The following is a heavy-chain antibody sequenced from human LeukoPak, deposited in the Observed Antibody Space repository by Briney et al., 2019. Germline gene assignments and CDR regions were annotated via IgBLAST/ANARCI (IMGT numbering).Heavy chain of an antibody. J-gene: IGHJ4*02. CDR1: GGSISSYY. Sequence: SETLSLTCTVSGGSISSYYWSWIRQPPGKGLEWIGYIYYSGSTNYNPSLKSRVTISVDTSKNQFSLKLSSVTAADTAVYYCARGGPRRDGYNFDYWGQGTLVTVSS. D-gene: IGHD5-24*01. CDR3: ARGGPRRDGYNFDY. CDR2: IYYSGST. V-gene: IGHV4-59*01.